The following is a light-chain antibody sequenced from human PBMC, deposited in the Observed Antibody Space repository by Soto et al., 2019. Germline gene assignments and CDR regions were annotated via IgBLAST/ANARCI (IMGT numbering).Light chain of an antibody. CDR3: SSYAGGNNYVL. Sequence: QSALTQPPSASGSPGQSVTISCTGTSSDVGGYNYVSWYQQHPGKAPKLMIYEVSKRPSGVPDRFSGSKSGNTASLTVSGLQAEDEADYYCSSYAGGNNYVLFGGGTKVTVL. CDR2: EVS. J-gene: IGLJ2*01. V-gene: IGLV2-8*01. CDR1: SSDVGGYNY.